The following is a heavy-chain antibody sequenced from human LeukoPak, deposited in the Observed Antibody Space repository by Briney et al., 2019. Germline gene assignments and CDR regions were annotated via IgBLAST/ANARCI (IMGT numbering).Heavy chain of an antibody. Sequence: GESLKISCKGSGYSFTSYWIGWVRQMPGKGLEWMGIIYPGDSDTRYSPSFQGQVTISADKSISTAYLQWSSLKASDTAMYYCARRSSRAMVRGVMDWFDPWGQGTLVTVSS. J-gene: IGHJ5*02. CDR3: ARRSSRAMVRGVMDWFDP. CDR2: IYPGDSDT. V-gene: IGHV5-51*01. CDR1: GYSFTSYW. D-gene: IGHD3-10*01.